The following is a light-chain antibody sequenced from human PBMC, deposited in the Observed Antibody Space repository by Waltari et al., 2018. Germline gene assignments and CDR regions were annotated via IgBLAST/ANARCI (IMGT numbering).Light chain of an antibody. CDR1: ELPRKY. Sequence: SYELTQTPSVSVSPGHTARITCSGHELPRKYAYWFQQKSGQAPRLVIYEDTKRPSGSPERFSGSSSGTVATLTITGAQVDDEADYYCYSSDSTGLRVFGGGTTVVVL. CDR3: YSSDSTGLRV. J-gene: IGLJ1*01. V-gene: IGLV3-10*01. CDR2: EDT.